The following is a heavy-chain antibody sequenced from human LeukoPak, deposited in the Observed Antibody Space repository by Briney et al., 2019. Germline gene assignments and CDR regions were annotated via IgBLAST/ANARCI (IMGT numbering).Heavy chain of an antibody. Sequence: GGSLRLSCAASGFTFSSYEMNWVRQAPGKGLEWVSYISSSGSTIYYADSVKGRFTISRDNAKNSLYLQMNSLRAEDTAVYYCARDSTSSWETAFDVWGQGTMVTVSS. CDR3: ARDSTSSWETAFDV. V-gene: IGHV3-48*03. CDR1: GFTFSSYE. D-gene: IGHD1-26*01. CDR2: ISSSGSTI. J-gene: IGHJ3*01.